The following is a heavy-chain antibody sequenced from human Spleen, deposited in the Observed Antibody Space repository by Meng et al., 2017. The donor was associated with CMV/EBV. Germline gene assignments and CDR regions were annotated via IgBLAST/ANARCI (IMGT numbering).Heavy chain of an antibody. CDR3: ARRHDCSGGSCYSDSGDF. CDR2: IDYSGST. CDR1: ISRRSSY. V-gene: IGHV4-39*01. Sequence: ISRRSSYWGWIRQPPGKGLEWIGSIDYSGSTYYNPFLKSRVTISVDTSRNQFSLQLRSVTAADTAVYYCARRHDCSGGSCYSDSGDFWGQGTLVTVSS. D-gene: IGHD2-15*01. J-gene: IGHJ4*02.